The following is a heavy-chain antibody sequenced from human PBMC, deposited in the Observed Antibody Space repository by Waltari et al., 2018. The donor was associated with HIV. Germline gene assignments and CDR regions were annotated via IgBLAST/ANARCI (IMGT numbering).Heavy chain of an antibody. CDR3: ARSRSDAFDL. J-gene: IGHJ3*01. CDR1: GSTLSSDW. CDR2: RKEDGSEK. V-gene: IGHV3-7*01. Sequence: EVQLVESGGGLVQPGGSLRLSCEATGSTLSSDWMTWVRQAPGKGREWVANRKEDGSEKWYVDSVKCRFTISRDNAKNSVYLQMNSRRAEDTAVYYCARSRSDAFDLWGQGTMVTVSS.